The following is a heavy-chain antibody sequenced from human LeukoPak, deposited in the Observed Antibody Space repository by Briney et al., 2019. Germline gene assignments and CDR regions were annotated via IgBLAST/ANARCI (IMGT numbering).Heavy chain of an antibody. CDR1: GFTFSSYG. Sequence: PGGSLRLSCAASGFTFSSYGMHWVRQAPGKGVEWLAVISYDGSNKYYADSVKGRFTISRDNSKNTLYLQMNSLRAEDTAVYYCAKDTRLRFLEWLPKSYYFDYWGQGTLVTVSS. CDR2: ISYDGSNK. V-gene: IGHV3-30*18. CDR3: AKDTRLRFLEWLPKSYYFDY. J-gene: IGHJ4*02. D-gene: IGHD3-3*01.